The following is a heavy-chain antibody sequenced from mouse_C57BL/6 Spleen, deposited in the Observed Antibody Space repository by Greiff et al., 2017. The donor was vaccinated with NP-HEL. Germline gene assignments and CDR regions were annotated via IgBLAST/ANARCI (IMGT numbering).Heavy chain of an antibody. CDR2: INPSNGGT. Sequence: VKLQQPGTELVKPGASVKLSCKASGYTFTSYWMHWVKQRPGQGLEWIGNINPSNGGTNYNEKFKSKATLTVDKSSSTAYMQLSSLTSEDSAVYYCARDYGSSSYWYFDVWGTGTTVTVSS. CDR1: GYTFTSYW. V-gene: IGHV1-53*01. D-gene: IGHD1-1*01. J-gene: IGHJ1*03. CDR3: ARDYGSSSYWYFDV.